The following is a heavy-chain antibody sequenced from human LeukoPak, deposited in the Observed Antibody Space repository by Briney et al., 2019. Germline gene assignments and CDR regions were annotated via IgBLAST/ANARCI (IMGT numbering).Heavy chain of an antibody. CDR3: ARGCDDFWSGYERPNWFDP. CDR1: GGSISSYY. J-gene: IGHJ5*02. Sequence: SETLSLTCTVSGGSISSYYWSWIRQPPGKGLEWIGYIYYSGSTNYNPSLKSRVTISVDTSKNQFSLKLSSVTAADTAVYYCARGCDDFWSGYERPNWFDPWGQGTLVTVSS. CDR2: IYYSGST. V-gene: IGHV4-59*01. D-gene: IGHD3-3*01.